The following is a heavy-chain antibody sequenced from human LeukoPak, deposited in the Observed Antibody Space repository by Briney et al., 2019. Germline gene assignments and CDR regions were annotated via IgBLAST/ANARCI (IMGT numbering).Heavy chain of an antibody. V-gene: IGHV3-23*01. Sequence: GGSLRLSCAASGFTFSSYAMSWVRQAPGKGLEWVSLISGRGGSTYHADSVKGRFTVSRDNSKNTLYLQMNSLRAEDTAVYYCAKDLSNYYDSSRAFDIWGQGTMVTVSS. CDR2: ISGRGGST. CDR3: AKDLSNYYDSSRAFDI. J-gene: IGHJ3*02. CDR1: GFTFSSYA. D-gene: IGHD3-22*01.